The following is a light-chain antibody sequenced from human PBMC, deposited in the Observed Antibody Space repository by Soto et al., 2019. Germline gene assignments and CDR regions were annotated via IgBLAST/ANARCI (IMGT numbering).Light chain of an antibody. J-gene: IGKJ1*01. CDR3: QQYNRYWT. CDR2: DVS. CDR1: QGISSY. Sequence: AIQLTQSPSSLCASVGDRVTITCRASQGISSYLAWYQQKPGKAPKLLIYDVSSLQSGVPSRFSGSGSETEFTLTISSLLPDDFATYYCQQYNRYWTFGQGTKVDIK. V-gene: IGKV1-13*02.